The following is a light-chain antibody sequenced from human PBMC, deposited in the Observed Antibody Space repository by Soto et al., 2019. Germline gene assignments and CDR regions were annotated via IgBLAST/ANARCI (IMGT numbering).Light chain of an antibody. CDR2: GAS. V-gene: IGKV3-20*01. J-gene: IGKJ4*01. CDR1: QSVSSSY. CDR3: QQYGISTLT. Sequence: EIVLTQSPGTLSLSPGERATLSCRASQSVSSSYLAWYQQKPGQDPRLLIYGASSRATGIPDRFGGRGSGTDVTLTISRLEHEDYSVYYCQQYGISTLTFGGGTKVEIK.